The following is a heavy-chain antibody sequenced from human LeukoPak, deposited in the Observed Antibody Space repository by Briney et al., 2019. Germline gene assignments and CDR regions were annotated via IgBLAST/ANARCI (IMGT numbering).Heavy chain of an antibody. V-gene: IGHV2-5*01. D-gene: IGHD6-13*01. CDR3: AHSSWYRRDFDY. CDR2: IYWNDDK. CDR1: GFSLSTRGVG. Sequence: KESGPTLVKPTQTLTLTCTFSGFSLSTRGVGVGWIRQPPGKALEWLALIYWNDDKRYSPSLKSRLTITKDTSKNQVVLTMTNMDPVDTATYYCAHSSWYRRDFDYWGQGTLVTVSS. J-gene: IGHJ4*02.